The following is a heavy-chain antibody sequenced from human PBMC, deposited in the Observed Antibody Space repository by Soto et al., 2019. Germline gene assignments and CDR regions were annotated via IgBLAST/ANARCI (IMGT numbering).Heavy chain of an antibody. CDR1: GGTFSSYA. CDR3: ARVVTVVKSFHYWYFDL. J-gene: IGHJ2*01. D-gene: IGHD2-15*01. V-gene: IGHV1-69*12. CDR2: IIPIFGTA. Sequence: QVQLVQSGAEVKKPGSSVKVSCKASGGTFSSYAISWVRQAPGQGLEWMGGIIPIFGTANYAQKFQGRVRITADESTSPACMELSSLRSEDTAVYYCARVVTVVKSFHYWYFDLWGRGTLVTVSS.